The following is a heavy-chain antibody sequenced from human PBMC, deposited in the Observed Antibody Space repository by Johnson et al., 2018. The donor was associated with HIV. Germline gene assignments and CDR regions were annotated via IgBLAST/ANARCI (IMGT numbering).Heavy chain of an antibody. CDR2: ISSSGSTI. D-gene: IGHD1-20*01. CDR1: GFTFSDYY. Sequence: QVQLVESGGGLVKPGGSLRLSCAASGFTFSDYYMSWIRQAPGKGLEWVSYISSSGSTIYYEDSVKGRFTISRDNAKNSLYLQMNSLGAEDTAVYYCARVRPYNWNDVHAFDIWGQGTMVTVSS. J-gene: IGHJ3*02. CDR3: ARVRPYNWNDVHAFDI. V-gene: IGHV3-11*01.